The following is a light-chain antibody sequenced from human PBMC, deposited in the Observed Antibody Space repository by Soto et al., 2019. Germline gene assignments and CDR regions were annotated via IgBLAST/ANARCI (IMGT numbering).Light chain of an antibody. Sequence: EIVLTQSPATLSVSPGERATLSCRASHSVSSNLAWYQQKPGQAPRLLIYDASNRATGIPARFSGSVSVTDFPLTISSLEPEDFAVYYCQQRSNWPLTFGGGTKVDIK. V-gene: IGKV3-11*01. J-gene: IGKJ4*01. CDR2: DAS. CDR1: HSVSSN. CDR3: QQRSNWPLT.